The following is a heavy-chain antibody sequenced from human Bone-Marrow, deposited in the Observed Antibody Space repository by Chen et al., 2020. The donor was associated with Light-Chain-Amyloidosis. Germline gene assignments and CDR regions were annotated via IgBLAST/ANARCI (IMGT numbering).Heavy chain of an antibody. J-gene: IGHJ6*02. CDR1: GFTFSSYA. CDR3: AKRPPYPSIYGMDV. CDR2: ISGSGGST. Sequence: EVQLLESGGGLVQPGGSLRLSCAASGFTFSSYAMSWVRQAPGKGLEWVSGISGSGGSTYYVDSVKGRFTISRDNSKNTLYLQMNSLRAEDTAVYYCAKRPPYPSIYGMDVWGQGTTVTVSS. D-gene: IGHD2-21*01. V-gene: IGHV3-23*01.